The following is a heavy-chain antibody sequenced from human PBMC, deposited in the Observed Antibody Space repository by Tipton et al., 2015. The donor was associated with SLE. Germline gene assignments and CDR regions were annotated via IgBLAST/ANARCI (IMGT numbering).Heavy chain of an antibody. CDR1: DDSFSTYY. Sequence: TLSLTCTVSDDSFSTYYWSWIRQPPGGGLAWVGYIYYSGSTNYNPSLKSRDTISVDTSKNQFSLNLSSVTAADTAIYYCARVGYSGTSPYYYYYMDVWGKGTTVTVSS. CDR2: IYYSGST. D-gene: IGHD1-26*01. V-gene: IGHV4-59*01. J-gene: IGHJ6*03. CDR3: ARVGYSGTSPYYYYYMDV.